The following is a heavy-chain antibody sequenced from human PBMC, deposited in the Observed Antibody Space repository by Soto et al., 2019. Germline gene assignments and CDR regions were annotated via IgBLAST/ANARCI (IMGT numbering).Heavy chain of an antibody. Sequence: QVQLVQSGAEVKKPGASVKVSCKASGYTFTSYYMHWVRQAPGQGLEWMGIINPSGGSTSYAPKFQRRVTMTRDTSTSTVYMELSSLSSEDTAVYYCAAVSIAARPFAYWGQGTLVTVSS. CDR3: AAVSIAARPFAY. D-gene: IGHD6-6*01. CDR2: INPSGGST. V-gene: IGHV1-46*01. CDR1: GYTFTSYY. J-gene: IGHJ4*02.